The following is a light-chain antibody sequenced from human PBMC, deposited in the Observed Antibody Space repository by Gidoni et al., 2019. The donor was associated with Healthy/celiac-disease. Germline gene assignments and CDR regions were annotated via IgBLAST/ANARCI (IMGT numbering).Light chain of an antibody. Sequence: DIPMTQSPSSLSASVGDRVTITCRASQSISSYLNWYQQKPGKAPKLLIYAASSLQSGVSSRFSGSGSGTDFTLTISSLQPEYFATYYCQQSYSTPRTFGQGTKVEIK. CDR1: QSISSY. CDR2: AAS. J-gene: IGKJ1*01. CDR3: QQSYSTPRT. V-gene: IGKV1-39*01.